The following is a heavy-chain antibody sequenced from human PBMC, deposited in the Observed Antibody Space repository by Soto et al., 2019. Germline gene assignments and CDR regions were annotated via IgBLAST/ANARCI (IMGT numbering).Heavy chain of an antibody. CDR1: GGTFSSYA. D-gene: IGHD4-17*01. Sequence: QVQLVQSGAEVKKPGSSVKVSCKASGGTFSSYAISWVRQAPGQGLEWMGGIIPIFGTANYAQKFQGRVTITAHESTSTAYMELSSLRSEDTAVYHCARGTYGDYRDAFDIWGQGTVVIVSS. V-gene: IGHV1-69*19. J-gene: IGHJ3*02. CDR3: ARGTYGDYRDAFDI. CDR2: IIPIFGTA.